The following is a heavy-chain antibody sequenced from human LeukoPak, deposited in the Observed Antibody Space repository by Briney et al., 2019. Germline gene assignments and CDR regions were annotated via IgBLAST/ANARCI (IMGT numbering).Heavy chain of an antibody. CDR3: ARWRRGGWSLDC. Sequence: GGSLRLSCAASGFTFDDYTMHWVRQAPGKGLEWVSLISWDGGDTYYVDSVKGRFTMSRDNSKNTLYVQMNSLRAEDTAVYYCARWRRGGWSLDCWGQGTLAIVST. J-gene: IGHJ4*02. CDR1: GFTFDDYT. D-gene: IGHD6-19*01. V-gene: IGHV3-43*01. CDR2: ISWDGGDT.